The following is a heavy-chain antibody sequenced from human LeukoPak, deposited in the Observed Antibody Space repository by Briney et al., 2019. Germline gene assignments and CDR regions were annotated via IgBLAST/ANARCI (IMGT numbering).Heavy chain of an antibody. CDR1: GGSIISYY. V-gene: IGHV4-4*07. CDR3: ARDLEYYYGSGSRTYYYYYMDV. Sequence: PSATLSLTCTVSGGSIISYYWSWIRQPAGKGLEWIGRIYTSGSTNYNPSLKSRVTMSVDTSKNQFSLKLSSVTAADTAVYYCARDLEYYYGSGSRTYYYYYMDVWGKGTTVTISS. D-gene: IGHD3-10*01. J-gene: IGHJ6*03. CDR2: IYTSGST.